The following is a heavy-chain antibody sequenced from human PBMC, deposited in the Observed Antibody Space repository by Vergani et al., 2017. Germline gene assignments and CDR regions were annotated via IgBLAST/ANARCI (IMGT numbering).Heavy chain of an antibody. V-gene: IGHV3-74*01. CDR2: VNPEGTNT. Sequence: EVQLVESGGGLVQPGGSLRLSCAASGFTFSRHWMHWVRQAPGKGLVWVSRVNPEGTNTPYADSVKGRFTISRDNAKNMMYLQLYSLRAEDTAMYFCARGLWDCTHIRCSPPSYWGQGTQVTVSS. D-gene: IGHD2-8*01. CDR3: ARGLWDCTHIRCSPPSY. CDR1: GFTFSRHW. J-gene: IGHJ4*02.